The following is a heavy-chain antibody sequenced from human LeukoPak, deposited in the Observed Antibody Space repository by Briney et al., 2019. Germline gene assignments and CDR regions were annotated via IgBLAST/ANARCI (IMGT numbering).Heavy chain of an antibody. D-gene: IGHD3-9*01. J-gene: IGHJ5*02. Sequence: SETLSLTCTVSGGSISSSSYYWGWIRQPPGKGLEWIGSIYYSGSTYYNPSLKSRVTISVDTSKNQFSLKLSSVTAADTAVYYCARPHYDILTGYSTFGPWGQGTLVTVSS. CDR2: IYYSGST. CDR3: ARPHYDILTGYSTFGP. CDR1: GGSISSSSYY. V-gene: IGHV4-39*01.